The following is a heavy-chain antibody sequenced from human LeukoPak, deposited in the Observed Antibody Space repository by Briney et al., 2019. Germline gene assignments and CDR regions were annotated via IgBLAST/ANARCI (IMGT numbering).Heavy chain of an antibody. D-gene: IGHD7-27*01. V-gene: IGHV3-33*01. J-gene: IGHJ4*02. Sequence: GGSLRLSCAASGFTFSSYGMHWVRQAPGKGLEWVAVIWYGGSNKYYADSVKGRFTISRDNSKNTLYLQMNSLRAEDTAVYYCARMKTGESYFDYWGQGTLVTVSS. CDR3: ARMKTGESYFDY. CDR2: IWYGGSNK. CDR1: GFTFSSYG.